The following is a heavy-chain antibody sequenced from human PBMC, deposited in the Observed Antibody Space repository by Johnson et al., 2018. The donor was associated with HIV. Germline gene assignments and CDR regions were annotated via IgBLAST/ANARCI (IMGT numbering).Heavy chain of an antibody. Sequence: VQLVESGGGLVQPGGSLRLSCAVSGFSFSTYTMNWVRHVPGKGLEYVSGISSNGDSTFYAKSVQGRFTISRDNSKNKLYLQMGSLRAEETAVYYCARRGVFRWNALDIWGQGTMVTVSS. CDR1: GFSFSTYT. CDR3: ARRGVFRWNALDI. V-gene: IGHV3-64*01. CDR2: ISSNGDST. J-gene: IGHJ3*02. D-gene: IGHD3-3*01.